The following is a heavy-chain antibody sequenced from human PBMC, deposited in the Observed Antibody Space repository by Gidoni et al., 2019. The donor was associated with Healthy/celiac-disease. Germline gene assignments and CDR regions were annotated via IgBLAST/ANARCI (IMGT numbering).Heavy chain of an antibody. J-gene: IGHJ6*02. Sequence: EVQLLASGGGLVQPGGSLRLSCAASGFTFRSYAMSWVRQAPGKGLEWVSAISGSGGSTYYADSVKGRFTISRDNSKNTLYLQMNSLRAEDTAVYYCATAEGSYYYYGMDVWGQGTTVTVSS. CDR3: ATAEGSYYYYGMDV. CDR2: ISGSGGST. CDR1: GFTFRSYA. V-gene: IGHV3-23*01.